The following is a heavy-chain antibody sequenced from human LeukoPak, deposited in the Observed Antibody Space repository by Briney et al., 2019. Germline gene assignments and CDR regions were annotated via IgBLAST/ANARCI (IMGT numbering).Heavy chain of an antibody. J-gene: IGHJ4*02. CDR3: AREFGHCYGENRFYFFDT. CDR1: GGSISSYY. Sequence: SETLSLTCTVSGGSISSYYWSWIRQPPGKGLEWIGYIYYSGSTNYNPSLKSRVTRSVDTSKNQFSLKLSSVTAADTAVYYCAREFGHCYGENRFYFFDTWGQGFRVTVSS. CDR2: IYYSGST. V-gene: IGHV4-59*01. D-gene: IGHD4-17*01.